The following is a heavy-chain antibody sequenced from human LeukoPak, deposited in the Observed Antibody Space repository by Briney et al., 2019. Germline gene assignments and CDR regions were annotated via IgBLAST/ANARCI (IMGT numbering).Heavy chain of an antibody. CDR3: ARAYDILTGYFY. Sequence: PGGSLRLSCAASGFTFSSYAMHWVRQAPGKGLEWVAVISYDGSNKYYADSVKGRFTISRDNSKNTLYLQMNSLRAEDTAVYYCARAYDILTGYFYWGQGTLVTVSS. J-gene: IGHJ4*02. D-gene: IGHD3-9*01. CDR2: ISYDGSNK. CDR1: GFTFSSYA. V-gene: IGHV3-30-3*01.